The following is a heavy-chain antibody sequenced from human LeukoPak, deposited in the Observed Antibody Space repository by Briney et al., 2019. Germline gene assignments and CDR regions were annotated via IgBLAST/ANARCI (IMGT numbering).Heavy chain of an antibody. V-gene: IGHV4-61*09. CDR1: GDSISSGSYY. CDR3: AGGYYDSSGYYEAFQH. CDR2: IYRSGST. D-gene: IGHD3-22*01. Sequence: KPSETLSLTCTVSGDSISSGSYYWSWIRQPAGKGLEWIGHIYRSGSTNYNASLKSRVTISVDTSKNQFSLKLSSVTAADTAVYYCAGGYYDSSGYYEAFQHWGQGTLVTVSS. J-gene: IGHJ1*01.